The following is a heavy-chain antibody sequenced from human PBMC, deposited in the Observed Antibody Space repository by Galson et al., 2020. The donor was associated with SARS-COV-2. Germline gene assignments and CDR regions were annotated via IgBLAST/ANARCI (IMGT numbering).Heavy chain of an antibody. V-gene: IGHV4-61*02. D-gene: IGHD3-3*01. CDR3: ARGNSPCVTIFGVLTGTCGMDV. J-gene: IGHJ6*02. CDR1: GASISSGSYY. Sequence: SETLSLTCTVSGASISSGSYYWSWIRQPAGKGLEWIGRIYKSGNTNYNPSLWNQVTISVDTSKNQFSLKLTSVTAADTAVYYCARGNSPCVTIFGVLTGTCGMDVWGQGTTVTVSS. CDR2: IYKSGNT.